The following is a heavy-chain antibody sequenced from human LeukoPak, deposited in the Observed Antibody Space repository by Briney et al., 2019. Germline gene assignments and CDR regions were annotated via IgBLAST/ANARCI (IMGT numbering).Heavy chain of an antibody. CDR3: ARVPIRDGYREDLYFGY. CDR2: IYYSGST. CDR1: GGSISSYY. Sequence: SSETLSLTCTVSGGSISSYYWSWIRQPPGKGLEWIGYIYYSGSTNYNPSLKSRVTISVDTSKNQFSLKLSSVTAADTAVYYCARVPIRDGYREDLYFGYWGQGTLVTVSS. V-gene: IGHV4-59*01. D-gene: IGHD5-24*01. J-gene: IGHJ4*02.